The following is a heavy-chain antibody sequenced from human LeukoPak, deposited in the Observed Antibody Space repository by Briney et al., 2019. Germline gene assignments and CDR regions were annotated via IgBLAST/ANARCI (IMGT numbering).Heavy chain of an antibody. CDR1: GFTFSSYW. J-gene: IGHJ6*03. D-gene: IGHD6-19*01. CDR3: ARDQGAVAGLYYYYYYYMDV. Sequence: GSLRLSCAASGFTFSSYWMSWVRQAPGKGLEWVANIKQDGSEKYYVDSVKGRFTISRDNAKNSLYLQMNSLRAEDTAVYYCARDQGAVAGLYYYYYYYMDVWGKGTTVTVSS. V-gene: IGHV3-7*01. CDR2: IKQDGSEK.